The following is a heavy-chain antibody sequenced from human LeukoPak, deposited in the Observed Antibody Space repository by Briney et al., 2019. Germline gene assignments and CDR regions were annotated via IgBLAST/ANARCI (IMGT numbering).Heavy chain of an antibody. Sequence: GGSLRLSCAASGLTFSSYWMSWVRQAPGKGLEWVAGISDSGGRTNYADSVKGRFTISRDNPKNTLYLQMNSLRAEDTAVYYCAKVPRFGELLAYYFDYWGQGTLVTVSS. CDR3: AKVPRFGELLAYYFDY. CDR2: ISDSGGRT. D-gene: IGHD3-10*01. J-gene: IGHJ4*02. V-gene: IGHV3-23*01. CDR1: GLTFSSYW.